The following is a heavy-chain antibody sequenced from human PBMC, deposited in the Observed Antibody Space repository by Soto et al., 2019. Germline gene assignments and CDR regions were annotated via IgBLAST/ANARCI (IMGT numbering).Heavy chain of an antibody. CDR2: ISNSGST. J-gene: IGHJ4*02. V-gene: IGHV4-61*01. Sequence: QVQLQESGPGLVQPSETLSLTCTVSGGSVSSGSYYWSWIRQPPGKGLEWIGYISNSGSTNYNPSLKSRVTISVDTSTNQFSLRLSSVTAADTAVYYCARGPDYWGQGTLVTVSS. CDR1: GGSVSSGSYY. CDR3: ARGPDY.